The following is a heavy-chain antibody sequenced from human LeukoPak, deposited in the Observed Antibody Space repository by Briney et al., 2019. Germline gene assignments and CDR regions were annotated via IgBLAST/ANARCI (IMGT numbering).Heavy chain of an antibody. D-gene: IGHD3-9*01. CDR2: ISVYNGNT. J-gene: IGHJ3*02. V-gene: IGHV1-18*01. CDR3: AREKPGYPPLI. CDR1: GYTFTSYG. Sequence: ASVKVSCKASGYTFTSYGISWVRQAPGQGLEWMGWISVYNGNTNYAQKLQGRVTMTTDTSTSTAYMELRSLRSDDTAVYFCAREKPGYPPLIWGQGTMVTVSS.